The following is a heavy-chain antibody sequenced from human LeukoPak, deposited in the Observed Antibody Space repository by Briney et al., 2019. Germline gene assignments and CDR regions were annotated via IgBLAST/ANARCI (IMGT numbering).Heavy chain of an antibody. CDR1: GGSISSYH. Sequence: SETLSLTCTVSGGSISSYHWNWLRQSAGKGLEWIGRIYTSGSTNYNPSLKSRVTMSVDTSKNQFSLKVSSVTAADTAVYYCARDDFWSGYRAFDIWGQGTRVTVSS. CDR2: IYTSGST. CDR3: ARDDFWSGYRAFDI. D-gene: IGHD3-3*01. J-gene: IGHJ3*02. V-gene: IGHV4-4*07.